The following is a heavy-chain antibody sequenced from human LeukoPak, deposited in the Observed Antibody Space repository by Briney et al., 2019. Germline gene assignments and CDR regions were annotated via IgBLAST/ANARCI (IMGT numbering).Heavy chain of an antibody. CDR3: VRLGYSYGYGDWNHFDY. CDR1: GFTVSSNY. CDR2: IYSGGST. Sequence: PGGSLRLSCAASGFTVSSNYMSWVRQAPGKGLEWVSIIYSGGSTYYADSVKGRFTISRDNSKNTLYLQMNSLRAEDTAVYFCVRLGYSYGYGDWNHFDYWGQGTLVTVSS. J-gene: IGHJ4*02. V-gene: IGHV3-66*02. D-gene: IGHD5-18*01.